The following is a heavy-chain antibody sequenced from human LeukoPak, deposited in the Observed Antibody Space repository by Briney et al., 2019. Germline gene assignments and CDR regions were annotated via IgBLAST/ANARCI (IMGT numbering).Heavy chain of an antibody. CDR3: ARDRYSSVGPGYGMDV. CDR2: INPNSGGT. D-gene: IGHD6-25*01. CDR1: GYTFTGYY. Sequence: ASVRVSCKASGYTFTGYYMHWVRQAPGQGLEWMGGINPNSGGTNYAQKFQGWVTMTRDTSISTAYMELSRLRSDDTAVYYCARDRYSSVGPGYGMDVWGQGTTVTVSS. V-gene: IGHV1-2*04. J-gene: IGHJ6*02.